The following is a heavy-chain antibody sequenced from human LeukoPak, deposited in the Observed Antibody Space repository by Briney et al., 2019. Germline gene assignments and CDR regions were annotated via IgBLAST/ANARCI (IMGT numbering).Heavy chain of an antibody. CDR1: GFIFETYW. V-gene: IGHV3-7*03. J-gene: IGHJ4*02. CDR3: ARKAAGWGVLDH. Sequence: SGGPLRLSCAASGFIFETYWMNWVRQVPGEGLEWVANVKHDGSEEYYVESVKGRFIISRDNANKLLYLQMNTLRAEDTAIYYCARKAAGWGVLDHWGQGILVTVSS. D-gene: IGHD3-10*01. CDR2: VKHDGSEE.